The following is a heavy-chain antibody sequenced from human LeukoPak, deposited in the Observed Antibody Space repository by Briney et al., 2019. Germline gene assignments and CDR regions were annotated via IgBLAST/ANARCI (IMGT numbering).Heavy chain of an antibody. CDR2: IYHSGST. CDR3: ARVSVIVVVPALNPDWFDP. Sequence: SETLSLTCAVSGYSISSGYYWGWIRQPPGKGLEWIGSIYHSGSTYYNPSLKSRVTISVDTSKNQFSLKLSSVTAADTAVYYCARVSVIVVVPALNPDWFDPWGQGTLVTVSS. CDR1: GYSISSGYY. D-gene: IGHD2-2*01. J-gene: IGHJ5*02. V-gene: IGHV4-38-2*01.